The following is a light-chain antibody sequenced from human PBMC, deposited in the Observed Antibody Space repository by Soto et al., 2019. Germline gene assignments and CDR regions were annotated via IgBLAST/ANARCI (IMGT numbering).Light chain of an antibody. CDR1: SSDVGGYNY. CDR3: CSHAGTYTYV. V-gene: IGLV2-11*01. Sequence: QSALTQPRSVSGSPGQSVTISCTGTSSDVGGYNYVSWYQQHPGKAPKVMIYDVSNRPSRVPDRFSGSKSGNTASLTISGLQAEYEADYYCCSHAGTYTYVFGTGTKVTVL. J-gene: IGLJ1*01. CDR2: DVS.